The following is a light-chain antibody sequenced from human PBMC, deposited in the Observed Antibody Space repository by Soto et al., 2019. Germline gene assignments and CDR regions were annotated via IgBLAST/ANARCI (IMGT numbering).Light chain of an antibody. Sequence: EIVMTQSPATLSVSPGESATLSCRASQSVSNNLAGYQQKPGQAPRLLLYCASSRAAGIPARFSGSWSGTEFTLTISLLQSEDFAVYYCQQYNNWPLTFGGGTKVEIK. J-gene: IGKJ4*01. CDR2: CAS. CDR3: QQYNNWPLT. V-gene: IGKV3-15*01. CDR1: QSVSNN.